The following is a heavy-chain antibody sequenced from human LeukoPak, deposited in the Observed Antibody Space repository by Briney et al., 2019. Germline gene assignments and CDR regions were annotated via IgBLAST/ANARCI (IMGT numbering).Heavy chain of an antibody. J-gene: IGHJ4*02. CDR1: GSSISSYY. CDR3: ARDVFSGYHDS. V-gene: IGHV4-59*01. D-gene: IGHD3-22*01. CDR2: VYYSGST. Sequence: PSETLSLTCTVSGSSISSYYWSWIRQPPGRWREWLGYVYYSGSTNYNPSLKSRVTISVDTSKSQFSLNLSSVTAADTAVYYCARDVFSGYHDSWGQGTLVTVSS.